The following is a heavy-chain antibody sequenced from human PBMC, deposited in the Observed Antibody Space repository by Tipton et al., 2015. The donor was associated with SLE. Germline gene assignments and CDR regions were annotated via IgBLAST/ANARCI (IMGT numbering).Heavy chain of an antibody. D-gene: IGHD6-6*01. Sequence: GSLRLSCAASGFTFSSYWMNWVRQAPGKGLVWVSRINSDESVTTYADSVKGRFTVSRDNAKNTLYLQMNSLRAEDTAVYYCARASYTTSRFDYWGQGTLVTVSS. J-gene: IGHJ4*02. CDR3: ARASYTTSRFDY. V-gene: IGHV3-74*01. CDR2: INSDESVT. CDR1: GFTFSSYW.